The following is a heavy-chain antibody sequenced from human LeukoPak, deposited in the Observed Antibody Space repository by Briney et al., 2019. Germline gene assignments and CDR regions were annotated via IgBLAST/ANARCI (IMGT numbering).Heavy chain of an antibody. V-gene: IGHV4-59*01. CDR1: GVSIRSYF. J-gene: IGHJ4*02. CDR3: ARDVWGHDY. D-gene: IGHD7-27*01. Sequence: PSETLSLTCTVSGVSIRSYFWSWIRQSPGKGLQWIGYLHYSGGTTYDPSLKSRVTISGDTSKNQFSLKLPSVTAADTAMYFCARDVWGHDYWGQGTLVTVSS. CDR2: LHYSGGT.